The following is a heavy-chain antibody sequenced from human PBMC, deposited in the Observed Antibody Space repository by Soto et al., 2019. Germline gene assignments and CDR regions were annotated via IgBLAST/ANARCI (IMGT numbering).Heavy chain of an antibody. J-gene: IGHJ5*02. Sequence: QVQLVESGGGVVQPGRSLRLSCAASGFTFWNYGMHWVRQAPGKGPEWVATIWSNGNRKYYADSVTGGFTITRDNSRNTLYLEMNSLRGEDTAVYYCARAVSTTAVNWFDPWGEGTQVTVSS. CDR1: GFTFWNYG. V-gene: IGHV3-33*01. CDR3: ARAVSTTAVNWFDP. CDR2: IWSNGNRK. D-gene: IGHD2-2*01.